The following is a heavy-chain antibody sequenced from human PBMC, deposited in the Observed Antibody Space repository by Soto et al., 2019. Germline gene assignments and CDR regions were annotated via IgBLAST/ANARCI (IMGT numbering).Heavy chain of an antibody. J-gene: IGHJ3*02. V-gene: IGHV1-3*01. Sequence: ASVKVSCKASGYTFTSYAMHWVRQAPGQRLDWMGWINAGNGNTKYSQKFQGRVTITRDTSASTVYMELSSLRSEDTAVYYCSRAYYDYIWGSYRWYAFDIWGQGTMVTVSS. CDR2: INAGNGNT. CDR3: SRAYYDYIWGSYRWYAFDI. CDR1: GYTFTSYA. D-gene: IGHD3-16*02.